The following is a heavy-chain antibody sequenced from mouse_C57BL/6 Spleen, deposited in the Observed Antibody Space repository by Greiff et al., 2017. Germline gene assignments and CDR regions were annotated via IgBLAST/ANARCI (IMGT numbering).Heavy chain of an antibody. V-gene: IGHV1-81*01. CDR1: GYTFTSYG. J-gene: IGHJ2*01. CDR2: IYPRSGNT. D-gene: IGHD1-1*01. CDR3: ARRDYGSPSDY. Sequence: QVQLQQSGAELARPGASVKLSCKASGYTFTSYGISWVKQRTGQGLEWIGEIYPRSGNTYYNEQFKGKATLTADKSSSTVYMELRSLTSEDSAVYFCARRDYGSPSDYWGQGTTLTVSS.